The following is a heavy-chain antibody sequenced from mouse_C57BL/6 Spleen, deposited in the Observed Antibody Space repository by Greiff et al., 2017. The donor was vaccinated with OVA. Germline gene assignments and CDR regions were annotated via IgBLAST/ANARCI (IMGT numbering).Heavy chain of an antibody. Sequence: VQLQQSGPELVKPGASVKIPCKASGYTFTDYNMDWVKQSHGKSLEWIGDINPNNGGTIYNQKFKGKATLTVDKSSSTAYMELRSLTSEDTAVDYCARGRGYYYGSSYGGGAMDYWGQGTSVTVSS. CDR2: INPNNGGT. CDR1: GYTFTDYN. D-gene: IGHD1-1*01. J-gene: IGHJ4*01. V-gene: IGHV1-18*01. CDR3: ARGRGYYYGSSYGGGAMDY.